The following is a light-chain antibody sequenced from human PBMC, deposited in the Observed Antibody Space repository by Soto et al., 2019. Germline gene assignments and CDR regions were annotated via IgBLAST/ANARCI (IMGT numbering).Light chain of an antibody. V-gene: IGKV3-15*01. CDR1: QSVSSN. J-gene: IGKJ3*01. CDR2: GAS. CDR3: QQYEASPLT. Sequence: DIVMTQSPATLSVSPGERVTLSCRARQSVSSNLAWYQQKPGQAPRLLIYGASTRATGLPARFSGSGSGTEFTLTISSLQSEDFAVYYCQQYEASPLTFGPGTKVHVK.